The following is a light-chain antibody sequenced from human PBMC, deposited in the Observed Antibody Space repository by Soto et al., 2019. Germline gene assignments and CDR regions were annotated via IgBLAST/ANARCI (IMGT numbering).Light chain of an antibody. CDR2: DAS. V-gene: IGKV3-11*01. CDR1: QSVSGY. CDR3: QQCNIWPYN. Sequence: EIVLTQSPATLSLSPGERATLSCRAGQSVSGYLVWYQQKSAQAPRLLIYDASNSATGIPGRLSGSRSVTDCTLTNSSLEPDAFAVYYCQQCNIWPYNFGPGTKVEI. J-gene: IGKJ3*01.